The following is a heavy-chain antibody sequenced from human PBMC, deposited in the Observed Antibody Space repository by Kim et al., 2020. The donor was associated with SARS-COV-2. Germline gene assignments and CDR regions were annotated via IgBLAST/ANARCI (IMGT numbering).Heavy chain of an antibody. CDR2: IYHGGTT. V-gene: IGHV4-4*02. Sequence: SETLSLTCAVSGGSISGDDWWCWVRQPPGKGLEWIWEIYHGGTTNYNPSLKSRVTISIDKAKNPFSLKLNSVTAADTAVYYCAQSSVRWWLDYWVHGTL. CDR1: GGSISGDDW. CDR3: AQSSVRWWLDY. D-gene: IGHD2-15*01. J-gene: IGHJ4*01.